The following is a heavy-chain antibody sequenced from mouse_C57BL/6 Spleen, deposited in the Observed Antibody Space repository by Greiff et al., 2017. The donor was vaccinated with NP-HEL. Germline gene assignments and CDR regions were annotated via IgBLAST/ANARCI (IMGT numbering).Heavy chain of an antibody. D-gene: IGHD2-13*01. CDR3: ARREGDYHWYFYV. CDR2: IDPSDSET. CDR1: GYTFTSSW. J-gene: IGHJ1*03. Sequence: VQLQQPGAELVRPGSSVKLSCKASGYTFTSSWMDWVKQRPGQGLEWIGNIDPSDSETHYNQKFKDKATLTVDTSSRTAYMQLSSLTSEDSAVYYCARREGDYHWYFYVWGTGTTVTVSS. V-gene: IGHV1-61*01.